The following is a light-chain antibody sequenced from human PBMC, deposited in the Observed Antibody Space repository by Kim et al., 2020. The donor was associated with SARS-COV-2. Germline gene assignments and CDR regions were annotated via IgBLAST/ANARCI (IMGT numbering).Light chain of an antibody. V-gene: IGKV3-11*01. J-gene: IGKJ3*01. CDR2: DAS. Sequence: EIVLTQSPATLSLSPGERATLSCRASQNINEYLAWYQQKPGQAPRLLIYDASNRATGVPARFSGSGSGTDFTLTISSLEPEDFAIYYCKQRSNRPMTFGPGTKVDIK. CDR1: QNINEY. CDR3: KQRSNRPMT.